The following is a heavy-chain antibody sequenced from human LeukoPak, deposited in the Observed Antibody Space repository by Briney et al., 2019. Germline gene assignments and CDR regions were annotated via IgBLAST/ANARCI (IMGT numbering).Heavy chain of an antibody. CDR2: INHSGST. J-gene: IGHJ6*04. Sequence: SETLSLTCAVYGGSFSGYYWSWIRQPPGKGLEWIGEINHSGSTNYNPSLKSRVTISVDTSKNQFSLKLGSVTAADTAVYYCARGLTYYYGSGSLQYCYYYGMDVWGKGTTVTVSS. CDR1: GGSFSGYY. D-gene: IGHD3-10*01. CDR3: ARGLTYYYGSGSLQYCYYYGMDV. V-gene: IGHV4-34*01.